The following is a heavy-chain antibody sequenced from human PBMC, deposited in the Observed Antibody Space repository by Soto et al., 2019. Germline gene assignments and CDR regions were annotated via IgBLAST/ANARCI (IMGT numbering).Heavy chain of an antibody. CDR2: ISAYNGNT. D-gene: IGHD6-19*01. V-gene: IGHV1-18*01. J-gene: IGHJ1*01. CDR3: ARDARRWDSSGWSGH. CDR1: GYSFTSYG. Sequence: PGESLKISCKGSGYSFTSYGISWVRQAPGQGLEWMGWISAYNGNTNYAQKLQGRVTMTTDTSTSTAYMELRSLRSDDTAVYYCARDARRWDSSGWSGHWGQGTPVTVSS.